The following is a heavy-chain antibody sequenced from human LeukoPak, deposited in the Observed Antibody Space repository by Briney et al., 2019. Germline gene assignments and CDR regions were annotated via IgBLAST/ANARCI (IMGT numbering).Heavy chain of an antibody. CDR2: IYYSGST. Sequence: NPSETLSLTCTVSGGSISSGGYYWSWIRQHPGKGLEWIGYIYYSGSTYYNPSLKSRVTISVDTSKNQFSLKLSSVTAADTAVYYCARASMVRGVRYYFDYWGQGTLVTVSS. J-gene: IGHJ4*02. D-gene: IGHD3-10*01. CDR1: GGSISSGGYY. V-gene: IGHV4-31*03. CDR3: ARASMVRGVRYYFDY.